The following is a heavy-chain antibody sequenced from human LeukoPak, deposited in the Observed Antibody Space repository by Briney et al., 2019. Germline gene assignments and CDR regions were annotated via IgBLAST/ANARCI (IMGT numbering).Heavy chain of an antibody. V-gene: IGHV3-30*03. CDR2: ISYDGSNK. D-gene: IGHD4-23*01. CDR1: GFTFSSYG. Sequence: GGSLRLSCAASGFTFSSYGMHWVRQAPGKGLEWVAVISYDGSNKYYADSVKGRFTISRDNSKNTLYLQMNSLRAGDTAVYYCARDRATVVTYYFDYWGQGTLVTVSS. CDR3: ARDRATVVTYYFDY. J-gene: IGHJ4*02.